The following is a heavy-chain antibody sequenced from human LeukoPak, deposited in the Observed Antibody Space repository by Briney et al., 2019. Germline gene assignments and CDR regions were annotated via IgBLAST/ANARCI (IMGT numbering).Heavy chain of an antibody. V-gene: IGHV4-34*01. CDR3: ARGDYDFWSGSLSFDP. CDR1: GGSFSGYY. CDR2: INHSGST. J-gene: IGHJ5*02. Sequence: SETLSLTCAVYGGSFSGYYWSWIHQPPGKGLEWIGEINHSGSTNYNPSLKSRVTISVDTSKNQFSLKLSSVTAADTAVYYCARGDYDFWSGSLSFDPWGQGTLVTVSS. D-gene: IGHD3-3*01.